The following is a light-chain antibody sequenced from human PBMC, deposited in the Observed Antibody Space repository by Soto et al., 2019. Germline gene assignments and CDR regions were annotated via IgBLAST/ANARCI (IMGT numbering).Light chain of an antibody. CDR3: QQYYRLPYT. V-gene: IGKV3-15*01. J-gene: IGKJ2*01. CDR2: GAS. CDR1: QSVSSN. Sequence: EIVMTQSPATLSVSPGERATLSCRASQSVSSNLAWYQQKPGLAPRLLIYGASTRATGVPARFSGSGSGTEFTLTITSLQSEDFAVYYCQQYYRLPYTFGQGTKLEI.